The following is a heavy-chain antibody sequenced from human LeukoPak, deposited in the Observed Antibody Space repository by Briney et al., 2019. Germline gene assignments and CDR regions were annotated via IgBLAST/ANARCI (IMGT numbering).Heavy chain of an antibody. J-gene: IGHJ4*02. D-gene: IGHD6-19*01. CDR1: GYSISSGYY. Sequence: SETLSLTCTVSGYSISSGYYWGWIRQPPGKGLEWIGSIYHSGSTYYNPSLKSRVTISVDTSKNQFSLKLSSVTAADTAVYYCARSGWPFDYWGQGTLVTVSS. CDR3: ARSGWPFDY. V-gene: IGHV4-38-2*02. CDR2: IYHSGST.